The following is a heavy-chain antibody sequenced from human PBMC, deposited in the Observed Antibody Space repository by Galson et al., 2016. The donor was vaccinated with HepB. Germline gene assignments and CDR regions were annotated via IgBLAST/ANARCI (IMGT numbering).Heavy chain of an antibody. V-gene: IGHV3-23*01. CDR3: AKSGKHLWSIDY. CDR1: GFTFSSYA. D-gene: IGHD5-18*01. Sequence: SLRLSCAASGFTFSSYAMSWVRQAPGKGLEWVSAISGGGGTTYYADSVKGRFTISRDNSKNTLYVQMNSLRAEDMAVYYCAKSGKHLWSIDYWGQGALVTVSS. J-gene: IGHJ4*02. CDR2: ISGGGGTT.